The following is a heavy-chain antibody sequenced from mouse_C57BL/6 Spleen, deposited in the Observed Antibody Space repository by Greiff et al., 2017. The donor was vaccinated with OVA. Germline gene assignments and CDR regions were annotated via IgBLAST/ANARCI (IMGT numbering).Heavy chain of an antibody. CDR3: ALIAQGFAY. V-gene: IGHV1-81*01. D-gene: IGHD3-2*02. J-gene: IGHJ3*01. Sequence: QVQLQQSGAELARPGASVKLSCKASGYTFTSYGISWVKQRTGQGLEWIGEIYPRSGNTYYNEKFKGKATLTADKSSSTAYMELRSLTSEDSAVYFCALIAQGFAYWGQGTLVTVSA. CDR1: GYTFTSYG. CDR2: IYPRSGNT.